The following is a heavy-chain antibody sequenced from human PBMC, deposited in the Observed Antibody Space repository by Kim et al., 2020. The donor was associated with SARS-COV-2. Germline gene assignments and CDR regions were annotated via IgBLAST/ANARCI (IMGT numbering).Heavy chain of an antibody. D-gene: IGHD5-12*01. CDR3: ARTAWTYWYVDL. J-gene: IGHJ2*01. Sequence: YYNPSLKSRVTISVDTSKNQFSLKLSSVTAADTAVYYCARTAWTYWYVDLWGRGTLVTVSS. V-gene: IGHV4-39*01.